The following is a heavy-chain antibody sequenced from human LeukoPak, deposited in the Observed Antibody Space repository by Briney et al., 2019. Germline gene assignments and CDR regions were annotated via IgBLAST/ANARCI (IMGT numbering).Heavy chain of an antibody. CDR2: INPNSGGT. D-gene: IGHD2-15*01. V-gene: IGHV1-2*02. Sequence: ASVKVSCKASGYTFTGYYMLWVRQAPGQGLEWMGWINPNSGGTNYAQKFQGRVTMTRDTSISTAYMELSRLRSDDTAVYYCARVERYCSGGSCYSPWFDPWGQGTLVTVSS. CDR1: GYTFTGYY. CDR3: ARVERYCSGGSCYSPWFDP. J-gene: IGHJ5*02.